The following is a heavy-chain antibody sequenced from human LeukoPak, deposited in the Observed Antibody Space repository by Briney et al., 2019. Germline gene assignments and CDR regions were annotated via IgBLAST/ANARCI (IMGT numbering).Heavy chain of an antibody. Sequence: WGSLRLSCAASGFTLSSYAMTWVRQAPGRGLEWVSSVDGGGGGTYYADSVKGRFTISRDNSKDTLYLQMNGLRAEDTAVYFCAKQSAGRAAWYSLHYDFWGQGTLVTVSS. D-gene: IGHD6-13*01. V-gene: IGHV3-23*01. CDR1: GFTLSSYA. CDR2: VDGGGGGT. J-gene: IGHJ4*02. CDR3: AKQSAGRAAWYSLHYDF.